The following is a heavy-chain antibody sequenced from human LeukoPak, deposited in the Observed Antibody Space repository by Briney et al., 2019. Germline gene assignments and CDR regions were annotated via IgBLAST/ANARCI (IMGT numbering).Heavy chain of an antibody. CDR3: ARVLGYNSSSVGWFDP. V-gene: IGHV1-69*13. D-gene: IGHD6-13*01. CDR1: GGTFSSYA. CDR2: IIPIFGTA. Sequence: ASVKVSRKASGGTFSSYAISWVRQAPGQGLEWMGGIIPIFGTANYAQKFQGRVTITADESTSTAYMELSSLRSEDTAVYYCARVLGYNSSSVGWFDPWGQGTLVTVSS. J-gene: IGHJ5*02.